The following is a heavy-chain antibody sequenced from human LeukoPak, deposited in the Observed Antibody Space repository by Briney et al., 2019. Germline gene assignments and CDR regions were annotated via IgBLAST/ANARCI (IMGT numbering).Heavy chain of an antibody. CDR3: ARVRTGYYYYMDV. CDR1: GYSFTGYW. J-gene: IGHJ6*03. D-gene: IGHD6-6*01. V-gene: IGHV5-51*01. CDR2: IYPGDSDT. Sequence: GESLRISCKGSGYSFTGYWIGWVRQMPGKGLEWMGIIYPGDSDTRYSPSFQGQVTISADKSISTAYLQWSSLKASDTAMYYCARVRTGYYYYMDVWGKGTTVTVSS.